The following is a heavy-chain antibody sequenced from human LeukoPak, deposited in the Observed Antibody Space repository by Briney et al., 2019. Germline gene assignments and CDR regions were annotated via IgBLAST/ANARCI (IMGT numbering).Heavy chain of an antibody. J-gene: IGHJ4*02. CDR1: GYTFTSYG. V-gene: IGHV1-69*04. CDR2: IIPILGIA. Sequence: SVKVSCKASGYTFTSYGISWVRQAPGQGLEWMGRIIPILGIANYAQKFQGRVTITADKSTSTVYMELSSLRSEDTAVYYCARDAGYTYGSLGYWGQGTLVTVSS. D-gene: IGHD5-18*01. CDR3: ARDAGYTYGSLGY.